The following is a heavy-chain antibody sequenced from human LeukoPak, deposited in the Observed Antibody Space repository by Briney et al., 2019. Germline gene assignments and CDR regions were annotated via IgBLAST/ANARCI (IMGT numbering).Heavy chain of an antibody. CDR3: ARDGSVVVTAAWFDP. J-gene: IGHJ5*02. D-gene: IGHD2-21*02. Sequence: ASVKVSCKASGYTFTSYYMHWVRQAPGQGLEWTGIINPSGGSTSYAQKFQGRVTMTRDMSTSTVYMELSSLRSEDTAVYYCARDGSVVVTAAWFDPWGQGTLVTVSS. CDR2: INPSGGST. CDR1: GYTFTSYY. V-gene: IGHV1-46*01.